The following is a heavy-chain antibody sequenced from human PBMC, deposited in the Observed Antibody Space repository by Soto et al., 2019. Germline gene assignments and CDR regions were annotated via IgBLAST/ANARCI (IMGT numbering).Heavy chain of an antibody. CDR2: INPNSGGT. CDR1: GYTFTGYY. V-gene: IGHV1-2*02. Sequence: ASVKVSCKASGYTFTGYYMHWVRQAPGQGLEWMGWINPNSGGTNYAQKFQGRVTMTRDTSISTAYMELSRLRSDDTAVYYCARDVSYGYLDYYSMDVWGQGTTVTVSS. D-gene: IGHD5-18*01. CDR3: ARDVSYGYLDYYSMDV. J-gene: IGHJ6*02.